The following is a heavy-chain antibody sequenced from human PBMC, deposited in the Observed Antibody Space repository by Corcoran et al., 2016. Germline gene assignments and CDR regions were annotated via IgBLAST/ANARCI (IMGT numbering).Heavy chain of an antibody. D-gene: IGHD3-10*01. CDR3: ARHGYGSGRKPYYYYGMDV. V-gene: IGHV4-39*01. CDR1: GGSISSSSYY. J-gene: IGHJ6*02. CDR2: IYYSGST. Sequence: QLQLQESGPGLVKPSETLSLTCTVSGGSISSSSYYWGWIRQPPGKGLEWIGSIYYSGSTYYNPSLKSRVTISVDTSKNQFSLKLSSVTAADTAVYYCARHGYGSGRKPYYYYGMDVWGQGTTVTISS.